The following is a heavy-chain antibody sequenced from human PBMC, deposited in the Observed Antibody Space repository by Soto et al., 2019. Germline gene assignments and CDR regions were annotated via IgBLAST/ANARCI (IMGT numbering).Heavy chain of an antibody. Sequence: GGSLRLSCAASGFTFSSYGMHWVRQAPGKGLEWVAVISYDGSNKYYADSVKGRFTISRDNSKNTLYLQMNSLRAEDTAVYYCAKDGIRHYDILTGQDYWGQGTLVTVSS. D-gene: IGHD3-9*01. CDR1: GFTFSSYG. CDR2: ISYDGSNK. V-gene: IGHV3-30*18. J-gene: IGHJ4*02. CDR3: AKDGIRHYDILTGQDY.